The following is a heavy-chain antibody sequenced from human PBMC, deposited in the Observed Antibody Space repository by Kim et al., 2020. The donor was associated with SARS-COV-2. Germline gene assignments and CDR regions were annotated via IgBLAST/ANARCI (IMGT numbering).Heavy chain of an antibody. Sequence: ASVKVSCKASGYTFTNYYIHWVRQAPGQGLEWMGWINTNSGETNYAQKFQGKVTMTRDTSITTAYVELSRVTSDDTAVYYCHVVSTTDIFDIWGQGTMVTVSS. J-gene: IGHJ3*02. CDR3: HVVSTTDIFDI. V-gene: IGHV1-2*02. CDR2: INTNSGET. D-gene: IGHD2-15*01. CDR1: GYTFTNYY.